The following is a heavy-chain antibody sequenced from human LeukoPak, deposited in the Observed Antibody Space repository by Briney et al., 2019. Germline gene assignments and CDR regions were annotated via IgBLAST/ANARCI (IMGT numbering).Heavy chain of an antibody. V-gene: IGHV4-34*01. Sequence: SETMSLTCAVYGGSFSGYYWSWIRQPPGKGLEWIGEINHSGSTNYNPSLKSRVTISVDTSKNQFSLKLSSVTAADTAVYYYARASVTASFDYWGQGTLVTVSS. D-gene: IGHD1-14*01. J-gene: IGHJ4*02. CDR1: GGSFSGYY. CDR2: INHSGST. CDR3: ARASVTASFDY.